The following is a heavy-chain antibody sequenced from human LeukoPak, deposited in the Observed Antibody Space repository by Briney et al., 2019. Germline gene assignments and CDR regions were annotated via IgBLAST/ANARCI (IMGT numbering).Heavy chain of an antibody. CDR1: GGSISSYY. J-gene: IGHJ5*02. D-gene: IGHD3-3*01. CDR2: IYYSGST. V-gene: IGHV4-59*08. Sequence: SETLSLTCTVSGGSISSYYWSWIRQPPGKGLEWIGYIYYSGSTNYNPSLKSRVTTSVDTSKNQFSLKLSSVAAAHTAVYYCARLSRFLEWSNWFDPWGQGTLVTVSS. CDR3: ARLSRFLEWSNWFDP.